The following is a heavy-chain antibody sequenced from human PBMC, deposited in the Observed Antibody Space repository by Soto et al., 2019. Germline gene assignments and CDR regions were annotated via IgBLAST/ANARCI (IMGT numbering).Heavy chain of an antibody. D-gene: IGHD6-13*01. CDR3: ARFYSSSWYYSNWFDP. Sequence: SETLSLTCTVSGGSISSYYWSWIRQPPGKGLEWIGYIYYSGSTNYNPSLKSRVTISVDTSKNQFSLKLSSVTAADTAVYYCARFYSSSWYYSNWFDPWGQGTLVTVSS. J-gene: IGHJ5*02. CDR1: GGSISSYY. CDR2: IYYSGST. V-gene: IGHV4-59*08.